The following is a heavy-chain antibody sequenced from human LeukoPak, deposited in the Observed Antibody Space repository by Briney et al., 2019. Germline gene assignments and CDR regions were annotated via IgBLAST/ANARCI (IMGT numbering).Heavy chain of an antibody. J-gene: IGHJ6*03. V-gene: IGHV1-58*01. Sequence: SVTVSCKASGFTFTSSAVQWVRQARGQRLEGIGWIFVGSGNTNYAQKFQERVTITRDMSTSTAYMELSSLRSEDTAVYYCAADQGDMYWTEAAHYYYMDVWGKGTTVTVSS. D-gene: IGHD3-9*01. CDR3: AADQGDMYWTEAAHYYYMDV. CDR2: IFVGSGNT. CDR1: GFTFTSSA.